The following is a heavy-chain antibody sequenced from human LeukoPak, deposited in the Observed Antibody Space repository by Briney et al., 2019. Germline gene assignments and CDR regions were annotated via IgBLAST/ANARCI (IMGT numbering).Heavy chain of an antibody. CDR3: ARGRSLFYSGSYYGLDQSENFDY. Sequence: ASVKVSCKASGYTFTSYDINWVRQATGQGLEWMGWMNPNSGNTGYAQKFQGRVTITRNTSISTAYMELSSLRSEDTAVYYCARGRSLFYSGSYYGLDQSENFDYWGQGTLVTVSS. CDR1: GYTFTSYD. J-gene: IGHJ4*02. V-gene: IGHV1-8*03. D-gene: IGHD1-26*01. CDR2: MNPNSGNT.